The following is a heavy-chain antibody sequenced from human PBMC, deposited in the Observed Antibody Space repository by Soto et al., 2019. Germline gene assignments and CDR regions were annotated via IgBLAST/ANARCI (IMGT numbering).Heavy chain of an antibody. V-gene: IGHV1-24*01. CDR3: GTSSTFGIVKPPDY. D-gene: IGHD3-16*01. CDR1: GYTLSDLS. CDR2: YAPEDAGT. J-gene: IGHJ4*02. Sequence: GASVKVSCKVSGYTLSDLSMYWVRQAPGKGLEWMGGYAPEDAGTFYAQKFQGRVTMTEDTSTDTAYMELSSLTSEDTAVYYCGTSSTFGIVKPPDYWGQGTLVTVSS.